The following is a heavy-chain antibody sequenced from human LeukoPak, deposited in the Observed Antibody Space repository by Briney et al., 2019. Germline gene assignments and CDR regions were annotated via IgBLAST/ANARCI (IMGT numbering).Heavy chain of an antibody. V-gene: IGHV1-18*01. Sequence: ASVKVSCKASGYTFTSYGISWVRQAPGQGLEWMGWISAYNGNTNYAQKPQGRVTMTTDTSTSTAYMELRSLRSDDTAVYYCARDESTRSSGYGPYYYYYMDVWGKGTTVTVSS. D-gene: IGHD3-22*01. J-gene: IGHJ6*03. CDR2: ISAYNGNT. CDR3: ARDESTRSSGYGPYYYYYMDV. CDR1: GYTFTSYG.